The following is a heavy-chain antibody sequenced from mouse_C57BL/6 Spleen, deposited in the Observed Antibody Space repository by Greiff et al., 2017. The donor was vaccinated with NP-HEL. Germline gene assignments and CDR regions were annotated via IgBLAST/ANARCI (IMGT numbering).Heavy chain of an antibody. J-gene: IGHJ3*01. Sequence: VQLVESGAELVRPGASVTLSCKASGYTFTDYEMHWVKQTPVHGLEWIGAIDPATGGTAYNQKFKGKAILTADKSSSTAYMELRSLTSEDAAVYYCTRRRGSSWFAYWGQGTLFTVSA. D-gene: IGHD1-1*01. CDR1: GYTFTDYE. CDR2: IDPATGGT. V-gene: IGHV1-15*01. CDR3: TRRRGSSWFAY.